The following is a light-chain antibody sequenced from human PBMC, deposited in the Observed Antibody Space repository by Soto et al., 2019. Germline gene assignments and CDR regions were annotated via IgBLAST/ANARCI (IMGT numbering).Light chain of an antibody. V-gene: IGKV3D-7*01. Sequence: EIVMTQSPATLSLSPGERATLSCRASQSVSSSYLSWYQQKPGQAPRLLIYGASTRATGIPARFSGSGSGTEFTLTISSLQPEDFAVYYCQQDYNLFTFGPGTKVDIK. CDR1: QSVSSSY. CDR3: QQDYNLFT. J-gene: IGKJ3*01. CDR2: GAS.